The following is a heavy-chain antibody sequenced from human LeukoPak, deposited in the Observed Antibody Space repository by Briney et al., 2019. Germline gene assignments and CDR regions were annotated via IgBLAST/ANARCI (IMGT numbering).Heavy chain of an antibody. V-gene: IGHV4-39*01. D-gene: IGHD5-18*01. Sequence: SETLSLTCTVSGXSISSSSYYWGWIRQPPGRGLEWIGSIYYSGSTYYNPSLKSRVTISVDTSKNQFSLKLSSVTAADTAVYYCARRSGYSYGFDAFDIWGQGTMVTVSS. CDR1: GXSISSSSYY. J-gene: IGHJ3*02. CDR2: IYYSGST. CDR3: ARRSGYSYGFDAFDI.